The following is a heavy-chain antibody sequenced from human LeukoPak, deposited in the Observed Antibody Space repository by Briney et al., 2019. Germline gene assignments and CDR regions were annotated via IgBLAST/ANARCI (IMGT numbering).Heavy chain of an antibody. CDR3: ARNPTSSSRDYYYVMTV. CDR1: GFTFSSYW. Sequence: GGSLRLSCAASGFTFSSYWMHWVRQAPGKGLVWVSRINSDGSSTSYADSVKGRFTISRDNAKNTLYLQMNSLRAEDTAVYYCARNPTSSSRDYYYVMTVWGKGTRVTVSS. CDR2: INSDGSST. D-gene: IGHD6-6*01. V-gene: IGHV3-74*01. J-gene: IGHJ6*04.